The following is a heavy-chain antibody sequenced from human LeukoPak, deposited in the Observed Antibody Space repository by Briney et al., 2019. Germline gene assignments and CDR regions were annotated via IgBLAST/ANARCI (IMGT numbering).Heavy chain of an antibody. V-gene: IGHV1-69*01. CDR3: ASLPYCSSTSCFPEYFQH. Sequence: VASVKVSCKASGGTFSSYAISWVRQAPGQGLEWMGGIIPIFGTANYAQKFRGRVTITADESTSTAYMELSSLRSEDPAVYYCASLPYCSSTSCFPEYFQHWGQGTLVTVSS. D-gene: IGHD2-2*01. J-gene: IGHJ1*01. CDR2: IIPIFGTA. CDR1: GGTFSSYA.